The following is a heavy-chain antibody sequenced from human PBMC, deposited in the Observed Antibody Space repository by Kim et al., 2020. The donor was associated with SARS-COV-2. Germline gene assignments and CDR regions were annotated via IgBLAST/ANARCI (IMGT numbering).Heavy chain of an antibody. Sequence: SETLSLTCIVSGGSINDNSYYWGWIRQPPGKGLEWIGSIYFSGRSYYNPSLKGRVAISLDTSRDQFSLKLTSATAADTSFYFCLRLALSLNWFHPWGQGT. CDR2: IYFSGRS. V-gene: IGHV4-39*07. CDR1: GGSINDNSYY. CDR3: LRLALSLNWFHP. J-gene: IGHJ5*02.